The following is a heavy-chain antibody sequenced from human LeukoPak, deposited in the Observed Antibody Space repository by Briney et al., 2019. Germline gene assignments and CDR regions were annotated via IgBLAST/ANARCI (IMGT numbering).Heavy chain of an antibody. Sequence: GGSLRLSCAASGFTFRSNTMSWVRQAPGRGLEWVSVISGSGSSTYYADSVKGRFTISRDNAKNSLYLQMNSLRAEDTAVYYCASEVMVRGVIDYWGQGTLVTVSS. D-gene: IGHD3-10*01. CDR1: GFTFRSNT. CDR2: ISGSGSST. V-gene: IGHV3-23*01. J-gene: IGHJ4*02. CDR3: ASEVMVRGVIDY.